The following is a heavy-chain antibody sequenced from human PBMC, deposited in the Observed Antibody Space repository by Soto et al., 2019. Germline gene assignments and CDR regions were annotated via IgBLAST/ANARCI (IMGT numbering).Heavy chain of an antibody. CDR3: ARQRITRVRGVSSSGLDV. CDR2: IHPGDSET. Sequence: GESLKISCKVSGYSFTSYYIAWVRQMPGKGLEWMGIIHPGDSETRYSPSFQGHVIISADKSISSAYLQWSSLEAADTAMYYCARQRITRVRGVSSSGLDVWGQGTTVTVSS. V-gene: IGHV5-51*01. J-gene: IGHJ6*02. D-gene: IGHD3-10*01. CDR1: GYSFTSYY.